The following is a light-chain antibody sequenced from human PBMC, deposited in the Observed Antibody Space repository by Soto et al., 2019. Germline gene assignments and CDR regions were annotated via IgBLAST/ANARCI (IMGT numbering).Light chain of an antibody. Sequence: VLTQSPGTLSLSPGERATLSCRASQSVSNNYLAWYQQKPGQAPRLLIYCASNRATGIPDRFSGRGSGTDFTLTISRLEPEDFAVYYCQQYGSSGTFGQGTKVDIK. V-gene: IGKV3-20*01. CDR2: CAS. CDR1: QSVSNNY. CDR3: QQYGSSGT. J-gene: IGKJ1*01.